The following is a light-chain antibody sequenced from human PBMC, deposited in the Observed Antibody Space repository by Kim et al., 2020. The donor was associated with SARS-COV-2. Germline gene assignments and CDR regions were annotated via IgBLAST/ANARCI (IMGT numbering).Light chain of an antibody. V-gene: IGKV4-1*01. Sequence: DIVMTQSPDSLAVSLGERATINCKSSQSLFYSTNNKNYLAWFQQRPGQPPKLLIYWASFRESGVPDRFSGSASGTDFTLTISSLQAEDVAVYYCQQYFSPPLTLGGGTKVDIK. CDR1: QSLFYSTNNKNY. J-gene: IGKJ4*01. CDR3: QQYFSPPLT. CDR2: WAS.